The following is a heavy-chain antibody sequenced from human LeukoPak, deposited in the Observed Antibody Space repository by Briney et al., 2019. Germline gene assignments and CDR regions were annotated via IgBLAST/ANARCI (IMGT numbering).Heavy chain of an antibody. CDR2: TYYRCKRYN. J-gene: IGHJ5*02. Sequence: SQTLSLTFAISGHSDPSNSHAWNWIRQSPSRGLEWLGRTYYRCKRYNDYAVEGKSRITINPDNTQNQMSLQLKSVTPEDSAVYYCASERSYCSGGSCYVVFDPWGQGTLVTVSS. V-gene: IGHV6-1*01. CDR3: ASERSYCSGGSCYVVFDP. D-gene: IGHD2-15*01. CDR1: GHSDPSNSHA.